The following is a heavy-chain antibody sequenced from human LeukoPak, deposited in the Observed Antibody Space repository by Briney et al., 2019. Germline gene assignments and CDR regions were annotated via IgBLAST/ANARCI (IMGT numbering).Heavy chain of an antibody. D-gene: IGHD3-22*01. CDR2: IIPIFGTA. J-gene: IGHJ3*02. Sequence: SVTVSFKASGGTFSSYAISWVRQAPGQGLEWMGGIIPIFGTANYAQKFQGRVTITTDESTSTAYMELSSLRSEDTAVYYCARDGGYYYDSSGYAAFDIWGQGTMVTVSS. V-gene: IGHV1-69*05. CDR1: GGTFSSYA. CDR3: ARDGGYYYDSSGYAAFDI.